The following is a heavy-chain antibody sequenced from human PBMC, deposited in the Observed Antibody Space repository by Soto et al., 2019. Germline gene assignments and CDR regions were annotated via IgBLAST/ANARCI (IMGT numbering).Heavy chain of an antibody. CDR1: Y. D-gene: IGHD3-16*01. V-gene: IGHV4-34*01. Sequence: YWSWIRQPPGKGLEWIGEINHSGSTNYNPSLKSRVTISVDTSKNQFSLKLSSVTAADTAVYYCARLSYYFDYWGQGTLVTVSS. CDR2: INHSGST. CDR3: ARLSYYFDY. J-gene: IGHJ4*02.